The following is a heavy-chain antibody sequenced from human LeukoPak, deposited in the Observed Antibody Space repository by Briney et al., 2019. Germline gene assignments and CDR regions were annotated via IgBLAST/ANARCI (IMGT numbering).Heavy chain of an antibody. V-gene: IGHV4-59*02. Sequence: SETLSLTCTVSGDSVTTYYWSWIRQPPGKGLEWLGYIYYSGSATYNPSFKSRVTISVDTSKNQFSLKLSSVTAADTAVYYCAREGLVGATRWFDPWGQGTLVTVSS. CDR3: AREGLVGATRWFDP. J-gene: IGHJ5*02. CDR2: IYYSGSA. D-gene: IGHD1-26*01. CDR1: GDSVTTYY.